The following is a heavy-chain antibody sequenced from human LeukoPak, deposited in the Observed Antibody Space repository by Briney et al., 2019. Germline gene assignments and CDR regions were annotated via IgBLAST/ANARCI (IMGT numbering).Heavy chain of an antibody. CDR1: GFTFNMFW. D-gene: IGHD2-15*01. Sequence: GGSLRLSCAASGFTFNMFWMTWVRQAPGKGLEWVANIKQDGSEENYGDSVKGRFTISRDNAKNSLYLQMNSLRDEDTAVYYCAKDEGSGTWHYWGQGTLVTVSS. CDR3: AKDEGSGTWHY. CDR2: IKQDGSEE. J-gene: IGHJ4*02. V-gene: IGHV3-7*03.